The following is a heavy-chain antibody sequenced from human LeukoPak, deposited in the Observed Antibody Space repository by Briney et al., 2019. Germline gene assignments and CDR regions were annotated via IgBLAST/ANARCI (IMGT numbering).Heavy chain of an antibody. J-gene: IGHJ4*02. CDR1: GFTFSNYW. CDR2: INSNGSST. CDR3: AKGGATICDN. D-gene: IGHD5-12*01. V-gene: IGHV3-74*01. Sequence: PGGSLRLSCAASGFTFSNYWMHWVRQAPGKGLVWVSRINSNGSSTNYADSVKGRFTISRDNAKNTLYLQMSRLRAEDTAVYYCAKGGATICDNWGQGTLVTVSS.